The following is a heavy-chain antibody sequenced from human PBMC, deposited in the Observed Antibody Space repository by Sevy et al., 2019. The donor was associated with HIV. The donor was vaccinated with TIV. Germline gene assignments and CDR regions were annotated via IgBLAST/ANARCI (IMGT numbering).Heavy chain of an antibody. V-gene: IGHV4-39*01. D-gene: IGHD3-16*02. CDR2: IYYSGST. J-gene: IGHJ4*02. Sequence: SETLSLTCTVSGGSISSSSYYWGWIRQPPGKGLEWIGSIYYSGSTYYNPSLKSRVTISVDTSKNQFSLKLSSVNAADTAVYYCARLMGSYIWGSYRPLYFDYWGQGTLVTVS. CDR3: ARLMGSYIWGSYRPLYFDY. CDR1: GGSISSSSYY.